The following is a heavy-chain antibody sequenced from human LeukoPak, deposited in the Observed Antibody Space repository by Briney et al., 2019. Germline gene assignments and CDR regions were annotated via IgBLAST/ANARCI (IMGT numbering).Heavy chain of an antibody. V-gene: IGHV2-5*01. J-gene: IGHJ4*02. CDR2: IYWNDDT. CDR1: GLSLSTSGVS. Sequence: SGPTLVNPTQPLTLTCTFSGLSLSTSGVSVSWIRQPPGKALEWLALIYWNDDTRYSPSLKSRLTITKDTSKNQVVLTMTNVDPVDTATYFCAHSLATFGTFIEKPFDYWGQGTLVTVSS. CDR3: AHSLATFGTFIEKPFDY. D-gene: IGHD3-16*02.